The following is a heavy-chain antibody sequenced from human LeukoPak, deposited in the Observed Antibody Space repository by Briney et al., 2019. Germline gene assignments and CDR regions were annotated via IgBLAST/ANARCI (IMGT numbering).Heavy chain of an antibody. V-gene: IGHV4-39*01. CDR1: GGSISNSSYF. D-gene: IGHD3-3*01. J-gene: IGHJ4*02. CDR3: VRGVNFCPTSHCRGDYFGS. Sequence: SETLSLTCSVSGGSISNSSYFWGWLRQSRGKGLPWIGSIYYSETTYYNPSLKSRVTISVITSRNQLSLRLTSVTAADTAVYFCVRGVNFCPTSHCRGDYFGSWGQGSLVSVSS. CDR2: IYYSETT.